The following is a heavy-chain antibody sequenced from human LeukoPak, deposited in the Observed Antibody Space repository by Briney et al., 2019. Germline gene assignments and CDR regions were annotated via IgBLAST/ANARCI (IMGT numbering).Heavy chain of an antibody. J-gene: IGHJ4*02. CDR1: GFTFSSYA. CDR2: ISYDGSNK. CDR3: GRTYDILTFFDY. Sequence: GGSLRLSCAASGFTFSSYAMHWVRQAPGEGLEWVAAISYDGSNKYYGDSVKGRFTISRDNSKNTLDLQMNSLRAVDTAVYFCGRTYDILTFFDYWGQGTLVTVSS. D-gene: IGHD3-9*01. V-gene: IGHV3-30-3*01.